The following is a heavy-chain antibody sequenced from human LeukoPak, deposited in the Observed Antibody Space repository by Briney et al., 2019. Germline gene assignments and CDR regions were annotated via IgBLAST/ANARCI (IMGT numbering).Heavy chain of an antibody. V-gene: IGHV3-48*01. CDR1: GFTFSYYS. J-gene: IGHJ4*02. CDR2: ISDSSDTM. D-gene: IGHD1-26*01. CDR3: ARDLIVGTTIRYYFDY. Sequence: GGSLRLSCAASGFTFSYYSMNWVRQAPGKGLEWVSYISDSSDTMYYADSVKGRFTISRDNAKNSLYLQMNSLRAEDTAVYYCARDLIVGTTIRYYFDYWGQGTLVTVSS.